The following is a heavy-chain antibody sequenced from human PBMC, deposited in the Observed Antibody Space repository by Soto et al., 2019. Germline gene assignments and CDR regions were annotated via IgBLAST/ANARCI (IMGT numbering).Heavy chain of an antibody. CDR2: IYYSGIT. Sequence: SETLSLTCTVSGGSTSSGDYYWSWIRQPPGKGLEWIGYIYYSGITYYNPSLKNRLTISQDTSKNQFSLKLRSVTAADTAVYYCARQYGGYEYYFDYWGQGTLVTVSS. V-gene: IGHV4-30-4*01. CDR1: GGSTSSGDYY. J-gene: IGHJ4*02. CDR3: ARQYGGYEYYFDY. D-gene: IGHD5-12*01.